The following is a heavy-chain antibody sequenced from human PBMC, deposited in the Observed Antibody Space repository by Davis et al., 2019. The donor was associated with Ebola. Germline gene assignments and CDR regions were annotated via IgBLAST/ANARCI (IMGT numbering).Heavy chain of an antibody. CDR1: GFTFSDYA. CDR3: AKDTRYSSGWYYFDS. D-gene: IGHD6-19*01. Sequence: GESLKISCEASGFTFSDYAMGWVRQAPARGLEWVSGIGGSGGSTNYADSVKGRFTISRDNSKNTLFLQMKSLRAEDTAVYYCAKDTRYSSGWYYFDSWGQGTLVTVSS. CDR2: IGGSGGST. V-gene: IGHV3-23*01. J-gene: IGHJ4*02.